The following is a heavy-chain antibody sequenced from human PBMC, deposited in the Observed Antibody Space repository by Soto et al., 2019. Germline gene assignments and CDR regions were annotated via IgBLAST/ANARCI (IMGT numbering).Heavy chain of an antibody. CDR1: AFTLSGYA. CDR3: ARESRYCSTTSCSSKHAFDI. CDR2: ISYDGSNE. V-gene: IGHV3-30*04. D-gene: IGHD2-2*01. Sequence: QVQLVESGGGVVQPGRSLRLSCAASAFTLSGYAMHWVRQAPGKGLEWVAVISYDGSNENYVDSVKGRFTISRDNSKNTLYLQMSSLRAEDTAVYYCARESRYCSTTSCSSKHAFDIWGQGTMVTVSS. J-gene: IGHJ3*02.